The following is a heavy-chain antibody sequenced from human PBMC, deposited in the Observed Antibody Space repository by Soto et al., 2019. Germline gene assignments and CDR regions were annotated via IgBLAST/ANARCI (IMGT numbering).Heavy chain of an antibody. Sequence: QVQLVESGGGVVQPGRSLRLSCAASGFTFSSYAMHWVRQAPGKGLEWVAVISYDGSNKYYADSVKGRFTISRDNSKNTLYLQMNILRAEDTAVYYCAREGGWGQGTLVTVSS. D-gene: IGHD3-16*01. V-gene: IGHV3-30-3*01. CDR3: AREGG. CDR2: ISYDGSNK. J-gene: IGHJ4*02. CDR1: GFTFSSYA.